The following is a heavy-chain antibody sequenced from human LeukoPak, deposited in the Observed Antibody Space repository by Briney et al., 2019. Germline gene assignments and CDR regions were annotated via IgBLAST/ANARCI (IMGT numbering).Heavy chain of an antibody. CDR1: GDSTSSSEYY. J-gene: IGHJ4*02. CDR2: IYYNGIT. D-gene: IGHD6-13*01. CDR3: ASSSSWYRFDY. Sequence: SETLSLTCTVSGDSTSSSEYYWVWLRQPPGMGLEWIGTIYYNGITYHHPSLSSRITISVDTSRNQFSLTLRSVTATDTAVYYCASSSSWYRFDYWGQGALVTVSS. V-gene: IGHV4-39*01.